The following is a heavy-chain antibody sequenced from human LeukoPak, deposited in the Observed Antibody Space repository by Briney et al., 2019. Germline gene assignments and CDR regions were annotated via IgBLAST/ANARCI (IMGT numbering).Heavy chain of an antibody. D-gene: IGHD3-22*01. CDR1: GGSISTYY. J-gene: IGHJ4*02. Sequence: PSETLSLTCTVSGGSISTYYCSWIRQPPGKGLEWVGYIYYSGSTNYNPSLKSRVTISVDTSKNQFSLKLSSVTAADTAVYYSARLHYDSSGYYYFDYWGQGTLVTVSS. CDR3: ARLHYDSSGYYYFDY. V-gene: IGHV4-59*01. CDR2: IYYSGST.